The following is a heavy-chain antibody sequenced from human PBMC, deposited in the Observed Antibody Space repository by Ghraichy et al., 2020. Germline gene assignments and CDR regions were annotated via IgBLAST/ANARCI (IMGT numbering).Heavy chain of an antibody. CDR3: ARDTISGFAMDV. V-gene: IGHV4-30-2*06. J-gene: IGHJ6*02. D-gene: IGHD3-22*01. CDR1: GGSISGGSNS. CDR2: IYPSGIT. Sequence: SETLSLTCAVSGGSISGGSNSWSWIRQSQGKGLEWIGYIYPSGITNYNPSLNTRVTMSIDTSKNHFSLKLTSVTAADTAVYYCARDTISGFAMDVWGQGTTVTVSS.